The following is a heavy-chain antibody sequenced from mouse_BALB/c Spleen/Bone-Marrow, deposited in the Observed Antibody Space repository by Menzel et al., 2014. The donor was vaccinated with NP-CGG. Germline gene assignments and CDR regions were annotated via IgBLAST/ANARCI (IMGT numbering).Heavy chain of an antibody. CDR1: GFTFTDYY. V-gene: IGHV7-3*02. J-gene: IGHJ1*01. CDR3: ARDNYSGIYWYFDV. D-gene: IGHD1-1*01. Sequence: EVKVVESGGGLVQPGGSLRLSCANSGFTFTDYYMSWVRQPPGKALEWLGFIRNKANGYTTEYSASVKGRFTISRDNSQSILYLXMNSLRAEDSATYYCARDNYSGIYWYFDVWGAGTTATVSS. CDR2: IRNKANGYTT.